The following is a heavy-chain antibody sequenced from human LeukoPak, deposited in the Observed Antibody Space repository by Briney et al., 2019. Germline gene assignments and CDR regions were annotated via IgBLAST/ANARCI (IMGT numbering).Heavy chain of an antibody. Sequence: GGSLRLSCAASGFTFSDYWMHWVRQAPGRGLEWVSAISGSGGSTYYADPVKGRFTISRDNSKNTLYLQMNSLRAEDTAVYYCAKAAVDYYGSGSPFDYWGQGTLVTVSS. CDR3: AKAAVDYYGSGSPFDY. CDR1: GFTFSDYW. V-gene: IGHV3-23*01. D-gene: IGHD3-10*01. CDR2: ISGSGGST. J-gene: IGHJ4*02.